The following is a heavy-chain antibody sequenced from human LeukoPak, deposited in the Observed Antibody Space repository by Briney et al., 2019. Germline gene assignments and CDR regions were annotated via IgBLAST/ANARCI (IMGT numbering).Heavy chain of an antibody. CDR1: GGSVSSGSYY. CDR3: ARDFSSSCYAFDY. D-gene: IGHD6-13*01. Sequence: SETLSLTCTVSGGSVSSGSYYWSWIRQPPGKGLEWIGYIYYSGSTNYNSSLKSRVTISVDTSKNQFSLKLSSVTAADTAVYYCARDFSSSCYAFDYWGQGILVTVSS. CDR2: IYYSGST. V-gene: IGHV4-61*01. J-gene: IGHJ4*02.